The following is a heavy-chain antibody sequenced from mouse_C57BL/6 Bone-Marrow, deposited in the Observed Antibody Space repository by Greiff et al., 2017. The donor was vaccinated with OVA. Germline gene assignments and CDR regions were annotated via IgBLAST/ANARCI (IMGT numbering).Heavy chain of an antibody. D-gene: IGHD1-1*01. J-gene: IGHJ2*01. CDR2: ISSGGDYI. CDR3: TRDSSSLYYFDY. V-gene: IGHV5-9-1*02. CDR1: GFTFSSYA. Sequence: EVKLMESGAGLVKPGGSLKLSCAASGFTFSSYAMSWVRQTPEKRLEWVAYISSGGDYIYYADTVKGRFTISRDNARNTLYLQMSSLKSEDTAMYYCTRDSSSLYYFDYWGQGTTLTVSS.